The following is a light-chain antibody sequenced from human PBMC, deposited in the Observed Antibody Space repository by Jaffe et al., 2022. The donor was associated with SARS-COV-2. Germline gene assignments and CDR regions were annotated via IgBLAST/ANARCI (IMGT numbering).Light chain of an antibody. CDR3: QQVDSFPRT. CDR1: QHISTW. CDR2: AAS. Sequence: DIQMTQSPSSVSASVGDRVTITCRASQHISTWLAWYQQKPGKAPKLLIYAASSLQSGVPSRFSGSGSGTEFTLTINNLQPEDFATYYCQQVDSFPRTFGQGTKLEIK. V-gene: IGKV1-12*01. J-gene: IGKJ2*01.